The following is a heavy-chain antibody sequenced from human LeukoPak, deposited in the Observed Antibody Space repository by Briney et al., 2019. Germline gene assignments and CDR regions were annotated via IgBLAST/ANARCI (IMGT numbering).Heavy chain of an antibody. Sequence: PGGSLRLSCAASGFTFSSYATHWVRQAPGKGLEWVAVTSYDGSNKYYADSVKGRFTISRDNSKNTLYLQMNSLRAEDTAVYYCARDQESRIAVAGTIGYWGQGTLVTVSS. CDR2: TSYDGSNK. J-gene: IGHJ4*02. V-gene: IGHV3-30*04. CDR1: GFTFSSYA. D-gene: IGHD6-19*01. CDR3: ARDQESRIAVAGTIGY.